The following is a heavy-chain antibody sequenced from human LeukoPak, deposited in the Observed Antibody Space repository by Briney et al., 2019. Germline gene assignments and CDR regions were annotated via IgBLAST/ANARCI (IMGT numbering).Heavy chain of an antibody. CDR3: VKVLGAYTADY. Sequence: GGSLRLSCSASGFTFTSYAMHWVRQAPGQGLEYVSTITGNGGRTYYADSVKGRFTISRDNSKNTLYLQMSSLRPEDTAVYYCVKVLGAYTADYWGQGTLVTVSS. J-gene: IGHJ4*02. CDR1: GFTFTSYA. V-gene: IGHV3-64D*09. CDR2: ITGNGGRT. D-gene: IGHD3-3*02.